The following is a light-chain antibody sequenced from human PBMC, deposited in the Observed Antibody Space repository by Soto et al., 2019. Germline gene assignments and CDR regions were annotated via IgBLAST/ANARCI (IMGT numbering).Light chain of an antibody. Sequence: DIQMTQSPSPLSAFVGDRVTITCRASQSVNSWLAWYQQRPGKAPKLLIYDASTLGSGVPSRFSGSGSGTEFTLTISSLQPDDFATYYCHQYNSYHTFGGGTKVDIK. J-gene: IGKJ4*01. V-gene: IGKV1-5*01. CDR3: HQYNSYHT. CDR1: QSVNSW. CDR2: DAS.